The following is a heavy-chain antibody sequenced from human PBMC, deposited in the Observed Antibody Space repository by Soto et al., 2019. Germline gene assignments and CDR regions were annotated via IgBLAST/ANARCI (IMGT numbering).Heavy chain of an antibody. CDR3: ARESGSYGFSYYFDY. CDR2: ISAYNGNT. Sequence: APVKVSCKASGYTFTSYGISWVRQAPGQGLEWMGWISAYNGNTNYAQKLQGRVTMTTDTSTSTAYMELRSLRSDDTAVYYCARESGSYGFSYYFDYWGQGTLVTVSS. CDR1: GYTFTSYG. D-gene: IGHD1-26*01. J-gene: IGHJ4*02. V-gene: IGHV1-18*01.